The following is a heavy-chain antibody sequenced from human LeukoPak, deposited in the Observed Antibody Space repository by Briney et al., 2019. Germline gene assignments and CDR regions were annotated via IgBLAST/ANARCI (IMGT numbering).Heavy chain of an antibody. V-gene: IGHV1-2*02. CDR2: INPSSGGT. CDR3: ARDIVVVPAAPRGCDY. Sequence: ASVKVSCKASGYTFTGYYMHWVRQAPGQGLEWMGWINPSSGGTNYAQKFQGRVTMTRDTSIRTAYMELSRLRSDDTAIYYCARDIVVVPAAPRGCDYWGQGTLVTVSS. J-gene: IGHJ4*02. CDR1: GYTFTGYY. D-gene: IGHD2-2*01.